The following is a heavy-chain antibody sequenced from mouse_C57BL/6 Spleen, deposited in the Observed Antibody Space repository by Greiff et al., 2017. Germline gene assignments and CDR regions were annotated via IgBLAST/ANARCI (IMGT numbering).Heavy chain of an antibody. CDR1: GYTFTSYW. D-gene: IGHD2-3*01. Sequence: QVQLQQPGAELVMPGASVKLSCKASGYTFTSYWMHWVKQRPGQGLEWIGEIDPSDSYTNYNQKFKGKSTLTVDKSSSPAYMQLSSLTSEDSAVYYCARGGVYDGYYGDYWGQGTTLTVSS. CDR3: ARGGVYDGYYGDY. CDR2: IDPSDSYT. J-gene: IGHJ2*01. V-gene: IGHV1-69*01.